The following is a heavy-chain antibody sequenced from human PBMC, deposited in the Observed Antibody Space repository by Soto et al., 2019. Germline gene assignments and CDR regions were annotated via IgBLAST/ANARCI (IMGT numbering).Heavy chain of an antibody. CDR2: IWYDGSNK. J-gene: IGHJ4*02. CDR3: ARGPRPMEQWLVLAPSDY. D-gene: IGHD6-19*01. CDR1: GFTFSSYG. Sequence: LSLTCAASGFTFSSYGMHWVRQAPGKGLEWVAVIWYDGSNKYYADSVKGRFTISRDNSKNTLYLQMNSLRAEDTAVYYCARGPRPMEQWLVLAPSDYWGQGTLVTVSS. V-gene: IGHV3-33*01.